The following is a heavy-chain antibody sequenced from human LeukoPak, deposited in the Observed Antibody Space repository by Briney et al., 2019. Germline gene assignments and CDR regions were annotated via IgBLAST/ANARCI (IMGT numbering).Heavy chain of an antibody. D-gene: IGHD2-8*02. V-gene: IGHV5-51*01. CDR2: INAADSDT. CDR3: ARVPCTGGSCSRTFDY. CDR1: GYSFSTYW. J-gene: IGHJ4*02. Sequence: PGESLKISCKGSGYSFSTYWIGWVRQMPGKGLEWMGLINAADSDTRYSPSFQGQVLISVDKSISTAYLQWGNLKATDTAFYYCARVPCTGGSCSRTFDYWAREPWSPSTQ.